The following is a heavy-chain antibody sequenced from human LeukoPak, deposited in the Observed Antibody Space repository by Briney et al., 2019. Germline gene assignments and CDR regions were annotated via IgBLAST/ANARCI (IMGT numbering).Heavy chain of an antibody. CDR2: ISGSGGTT. D-gene: IGHD3-9*01. CDR3: AKVDRGILTGYLDY. V-gene: IGHV3-23*01. Sequence: QPGGSLRLSCAASGLTFTSYAMSWVRRSPGKGLDWVSVISGSGGTTYYADSVKGQFTISRDNSKNTLYLQMNRLRAEDTAVYYCAKVDRGILTGYLDYWGQGILVTVSS. J-gene: IGHJ4*02. CDR1: GLTFTSYA.